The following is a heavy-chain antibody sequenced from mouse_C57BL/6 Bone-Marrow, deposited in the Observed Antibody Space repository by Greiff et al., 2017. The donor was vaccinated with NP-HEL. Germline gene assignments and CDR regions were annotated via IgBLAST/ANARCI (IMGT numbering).Heavy chain of an antibody. J-gene: IGHJ2*01. CDR1: GFNIKDYY. CDR2: IDPEDGET. V-gene: IGHV14-2*01. D-gene: IGHD1-1*01. Sequence: EVNVVESGAELVKPGASVKLSCTASGFNIKDYYMHWVKQRTEQGLEWIGRIDPEDGETKYAPKFQGKATITADTSSNTAYLQLSSLTSEDTAVYYCARRYYGSREVDYWGQGTTLTVSS. CDR3: ARRYYGSREVDY.